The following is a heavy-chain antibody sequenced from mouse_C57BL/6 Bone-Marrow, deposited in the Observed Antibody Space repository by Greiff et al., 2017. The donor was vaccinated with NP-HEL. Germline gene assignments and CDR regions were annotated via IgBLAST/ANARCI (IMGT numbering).Heavy chain of an antibody. CDR1: EYEFPSHD. CDR2: INSDGGST. CDR3: ARRGRYEFAC. D-gene: IGHD2-12*01. J-gene: IGHJ3*01. V-gene: IGHV5-2*01. Sequence: EVQLVESVGGLLQPGESLKLSCESNEYEFPSHDMSWVRKTPEKRLELVAAINSDGGSTYYPDTMESRCIISRDNTKKTLYLQLSSLRSEDTGLYYSARRGRYEFACWGQGTLVTVST.